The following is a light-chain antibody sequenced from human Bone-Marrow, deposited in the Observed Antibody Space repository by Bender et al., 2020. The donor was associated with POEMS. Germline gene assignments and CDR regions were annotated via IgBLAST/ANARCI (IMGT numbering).Light chain of an antibody. CDR1: SSNTGSGYD. CDR2: GYN. Sequence: QSVLTQPPSVSGAPGQRVTISCTGSSSNTGSGYDINWYQHLPGTAPKLLIYGYNNRPSVVPDRFSGYKSGTSASLAITGLQAEDERDYYCQSYNKSLGSWVFGGGTKLTVL. J-gene: IGLJ3*02. CDR3: QSYNKSLGSWV. V-gene: IGLV1-40*01.